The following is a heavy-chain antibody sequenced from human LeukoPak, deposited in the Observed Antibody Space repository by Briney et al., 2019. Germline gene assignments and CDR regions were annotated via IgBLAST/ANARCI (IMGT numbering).Heavy chain of an antibody. V-gene: IGHV3-21*01. D-gene: IGHD5-18*01. CDR2: ISSSSSYI. CDR1: GFTFSSYS. J-gene: IGHJ5*02. Sequence: PGGSLRLSCAASGFTFSSYSMNWVRQAPGKGLEWVSSISSSSSYIYYADSVKGRFTTSRDNAKNSLYLQMNSLRAEDTAVYYCARGVIQLWSDNWFDPWGQGTLVTVSS. CDR3: ARGVIQLWSDNWFDP.